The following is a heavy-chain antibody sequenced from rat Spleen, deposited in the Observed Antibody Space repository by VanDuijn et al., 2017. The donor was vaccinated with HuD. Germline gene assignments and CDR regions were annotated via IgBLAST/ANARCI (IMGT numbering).Heavy chain of an antibody. V-gene: IGHV3-3*01. J-gene: IGHJ4*01. CDR2: INSAGST. CDR3: AMWNNNYGVMDA. CDR1: GHSITSSYR. Sequence: EVQLQESGPGLVKPSQSLSLTCSVTGHSITSSYRWNWIRKFPGNKLEWMGYINSAGSTNYNPSLKSRIPNTTDTSKNQFFLQVNSVTTEDTATYYCAMWNNNYGVMDAWGQGASVTVSS. D-gene: IGHD1-10*01.